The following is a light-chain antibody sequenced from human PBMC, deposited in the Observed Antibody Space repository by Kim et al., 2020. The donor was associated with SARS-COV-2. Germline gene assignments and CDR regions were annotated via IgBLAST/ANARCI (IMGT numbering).Light chain of an antibody. J-gene: IGKJ4*01. CDR3: QQYNNWPLN. Sequence: VSPGERATLACRASQSVRSNLDWYQLKPGQPPRLLIYGASTRDTGIPARFSGSGSGTEFTLTISSLQSEDLAFYYCQQYNNWPLNFGGGTKVDIK. CDR2: GAS. V-gene: IGKV3-15*01. CDR1: QSVRSN.